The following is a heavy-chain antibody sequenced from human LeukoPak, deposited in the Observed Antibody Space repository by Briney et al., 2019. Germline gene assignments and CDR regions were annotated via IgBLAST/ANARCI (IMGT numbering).Heavy chain of an antibody. CDR1: GFTFDDYG. J-gene: IGHJ4*02. CDR3: ARASHYDSSGYYFDY. D-gene: IGHD3-22*01. V-gene: IGHV3-20*04. Sequence: GGSLRLSCAASGFTFDDYGMSWVRQAPGKGLDWVSVINWNGDSTGYADSVKGRFTISRDNAKNSLYLQMNSLRAEDTALYYCARASHYDSSGYYFDYWGQGTLVTVSS. CDR2: INWNGDST.